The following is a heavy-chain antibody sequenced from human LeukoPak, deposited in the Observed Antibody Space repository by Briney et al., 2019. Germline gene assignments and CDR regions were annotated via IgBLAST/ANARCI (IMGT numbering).Heavy chain of an antibody. CDR2: INHSGST. D-gene: IGHD5-18*01. Sequence: TSETLSLTCTVSGGSISSYYWSWIRQPPGKGLEWIGEINHSGSTNYNPSLKSRVTISVDTSKNQFSLRLSSVTAADTAVYYCARGGYSYGFKAFDIWGQGTKVTVSS. V-gene: IGHV4-34*01. CDR1: GGSISSYY. J-gene: IGHJ3*02. CDR3: ARGGYSYGFKAFDI.